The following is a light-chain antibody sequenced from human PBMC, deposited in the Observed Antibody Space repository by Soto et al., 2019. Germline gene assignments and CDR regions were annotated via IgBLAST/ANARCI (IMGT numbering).Light chain of an antibody. CDR3: QQYVTSPRT. J-gene: IGKJ1*01. CDR1: QSVSSSY. CDR2: GAS. Sequence: EIVLTQSPGTLSLAPGERATLSCRASQSVSSSYLAWYQQKPGQAPRILIYGASSRATGIPDRFSGSGSVTDFTLTISRVEPEEFAVYYCQQYVTSPRTFGQGTKVEIK. V-gene: IGKV3-20*01.